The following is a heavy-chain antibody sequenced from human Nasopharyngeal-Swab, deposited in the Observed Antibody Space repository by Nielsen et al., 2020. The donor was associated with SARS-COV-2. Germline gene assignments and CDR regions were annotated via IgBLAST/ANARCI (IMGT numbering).Heavy chain of an antibody. V-gene: IGHV3-23*03. J-gene: IGHJ6*02. CDR2: IYSGGDT. D-gene: IGHD2-15*01. CDR1: GFTFDSYA. CDR3: AKELLYCSGGSCYRYYYGMDV. Sequence: GESLKISCAASGFTFDSYAVTWVRQAPGKGPEWVSVIYSGGDTYYADSVKGRFTISRDNSKNTLYLQMNSLRAEDTAVYYCAKELLYCSGGSCYRYYYGMDVWGQGTTVTVSS.